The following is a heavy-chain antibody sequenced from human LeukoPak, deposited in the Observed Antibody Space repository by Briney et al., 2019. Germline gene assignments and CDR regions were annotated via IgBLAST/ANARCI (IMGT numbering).Heavy chain of an antibody. Sequence: SQTLSLTCAISGDSVSSNSAAWNWIRQSPSRGLEWLGRTYYRSKWYNGYAVSVKSRITINPDTSKNQFSLQLNSVTPEDTAVYYCARAMRIAAAGTFYFDYWGQGTLVTVSS. CDR3: ARAMRIAAAGTFYFDY. V-gene: IGHV6-1*01. CDR2: TYYRSKWYN. J-gene: IGHJ4*02. D-gene: IGHD6-25*01. CDR1: GDSVSSNSAA.